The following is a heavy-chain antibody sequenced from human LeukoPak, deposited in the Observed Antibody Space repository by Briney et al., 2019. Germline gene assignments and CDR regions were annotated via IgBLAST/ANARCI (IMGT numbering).Heavy chain of an antibody. D-gene: IGHD1-1*01. Sequence: GEALKISCKGSGYSFTSYWIGWVRQLPGKGLEWMGFYYPGDSDTIYSPSFQGQLTISAGKSISTAYLQWSSLKASDTAMYYCARRTPRGYLDYWGQGTLVTVSS. CDR3: ARRTPRGYLDY. CDR1: GYSFTSYW. CDR2: YYPGDSDT. J-gene: IGHJ4*02. V-gene: IGHV5-51*01.